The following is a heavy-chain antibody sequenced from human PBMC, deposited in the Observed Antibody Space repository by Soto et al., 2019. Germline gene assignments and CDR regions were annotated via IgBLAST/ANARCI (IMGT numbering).Heavy chain of an antibody. CDR3: ARDIAVAAHYFDY. D-gene: IGHD6-19*01. CDR2: IIPIFRTA. J-gene: IGHJ4*02. V-gene: IGHV1-69*13. CDR1: GGTFSSYA. Sequence: ASVKVSCKASGGTFSSYAISRVRQAPGQGIEWVGGIIPIFRTANYEQKFQGRVTITADESTSTAYMELSSLRSEDTAVYYCARDIAVAAHYFDYWDQGTLVTVSS.